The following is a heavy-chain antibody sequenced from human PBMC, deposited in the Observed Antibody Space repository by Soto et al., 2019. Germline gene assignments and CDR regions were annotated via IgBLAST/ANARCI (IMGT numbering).Heavy chain of an antibody. CDR1: GNTFASYD. V-gene: IGHV1-8*01. Sequence: GASVKVSCKASGNTFASYDINWVRQATGHGLEWMGCINPNSGNIGYAQKFQGRVTMTRDTAIRTAYMEVSRLRSDDTAVYYCARGRASGSYYLLDYWGQGTLVTVSS. CDR3: ARGRASGSYYLLDY. CDR2: INPNSGNI. D-gene: IGHD3-10*01. J-gene: IGHJ4*02.